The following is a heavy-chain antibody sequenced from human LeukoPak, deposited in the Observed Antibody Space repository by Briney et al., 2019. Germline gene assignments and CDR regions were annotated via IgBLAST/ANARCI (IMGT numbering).Heavy chain of an antibody. CDR2: IRYDGSNK. J-gene: IGHJ3*02. CDR1: GFTFSSYG. D-gene: IGHD2-2*01. V-gene: IGHV3-33*01. CDR3: ARASGYCSSTSCPYDAFDI. Sequence: GSLRLSCAASGFTFSSYGMHWVRQAPGKGLEWVAVIRYDGSNKYYADSVKGRFTISRDNSKNTLYLQMNSLRAEDTAVYYCARASGYCSSTSCPYDAFDIWGQGTMVTVSS.